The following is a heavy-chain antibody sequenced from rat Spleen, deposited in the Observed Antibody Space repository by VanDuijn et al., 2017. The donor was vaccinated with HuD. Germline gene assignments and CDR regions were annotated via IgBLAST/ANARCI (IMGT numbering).Heavy chain of an antibody. J-gene: IGHJ2*01. CDR3: ARDNNYKAY. CDR2: INSAGST. CDR1: GYSITSSYR. Sequence: EVQLQESGPGLVKPSQSLSLTCSVTGYSITSSYRWSWIRKFPGNKLEWMGYINSAGSTNYNPSLKSRIAITRDTSKNQFFLQVNSVTTEDTATYYCARDNNYKAYWGQGVMVTVSS. V-gene: IGHV3-3*01. D-gene: IGHD1-10*01.